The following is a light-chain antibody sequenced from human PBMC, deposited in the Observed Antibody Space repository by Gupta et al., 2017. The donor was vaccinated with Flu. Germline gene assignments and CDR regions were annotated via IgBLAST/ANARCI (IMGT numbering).Light chain of an antibody. J-gene: IGKJ4*01. Sequence: ATLSVSPGERATLSCGASQSVRTNVAWYQQKPGQAPRLLIYGSSTRDTDVPARFSGSGSGTEFTLTISSRQPEDFAVYYCQQYNNWPFVTFGGGTKVEIK. CDR2: GSS. V-gene: IGKV3-15*01. CDR3: QQYNNWPFVT. CDR1: QSVRTN.